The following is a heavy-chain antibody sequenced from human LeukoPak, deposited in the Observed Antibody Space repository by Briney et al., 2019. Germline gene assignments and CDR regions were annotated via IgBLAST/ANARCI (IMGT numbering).Heavy chain of an antibody. J-gene: IGHJ4*02. CDR1: GFTFSSYG. CDR2: ISYDGSNK. D-gene: IGHD5-18*01. CDR3: ARCIRACRENTAFDY. V-gene: IGHV3-30*03. Sequence: PGGSLRLSCAASGFTFSSYGMHWVRQAPGKGLEWVAVISYDGSNKYYADSVKGRFTISRDNSKNTLYLQMNRLRAEDTAVYYCARCIRACRENTAFDYWGQGTLVTVSS.